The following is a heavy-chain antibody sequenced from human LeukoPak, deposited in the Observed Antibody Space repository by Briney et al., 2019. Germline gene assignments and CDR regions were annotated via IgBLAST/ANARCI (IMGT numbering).Heavy chain of an antibody. CDR1: GFTFDDYA. V-gene: IGHV3-9*01. D-gene: IGHD6-13*01. J-gene: IGHJ5*02. CDR3: AKGLTGYSSIRAFDP. CDR2: ISWNSGSI. Sequence: GRSLRLSCAASGFTFDDYAMHWVRQAPGKGLEWVSGISWNSGSIGYADSVKGRFTISRDNAKNSLYLQMNSLRAEDTALYYCAKGLTGYSSIRAFDPWGQGTLVTVSS.